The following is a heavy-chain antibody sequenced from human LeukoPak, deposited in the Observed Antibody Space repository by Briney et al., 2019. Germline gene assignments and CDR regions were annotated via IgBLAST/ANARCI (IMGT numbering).Heavy chain of an antibody. CDR2: ISGSGGST. V-gene: IGHV3-23*01. J-gene: IGHJ6*03. CDR1: GFTFSSYA. Sequence: GGSLRLSCAASGFTFSSYAMSWVRQAPGKGLEWVSAISGSGGSTYYADSVRGRFTISRDNSKNTLYLQMNSLRAEDTAVYYCAKVLTPQYYYYYYMDVWGKGTTVTVSS. CDR3: AKVLTPQYYYYYYMDV.